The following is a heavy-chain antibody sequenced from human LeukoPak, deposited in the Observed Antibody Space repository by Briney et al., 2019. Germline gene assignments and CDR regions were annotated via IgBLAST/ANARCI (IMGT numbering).Heavy chain of an antibody. J-gene: IGHJ5*02. Sequence: SETLSLTCAVYGGSFSGYYWSWIRQPPGKGLEWIGEINHSGSTNYNPSLKSRVTISVDTSKNQFSLKLSSVTAADTAVYYCASLGCSSTSCYNWFDPWSQGTLVTVSS. CDR2: INHSGST. CDR1: GGSFSGYY. V-gene: IGHV4-34*01. CDR3: ASLGCSSTSCYNWFDP. D-gene: IGHD2-2*01.